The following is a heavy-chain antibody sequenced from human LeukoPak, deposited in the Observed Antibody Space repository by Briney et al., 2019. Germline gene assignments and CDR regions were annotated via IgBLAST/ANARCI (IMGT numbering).Heavy chain of an antibody. CDR1: GDSVSSISVA. Sequence: SQTLSLTCAISGDSVSSISVAWNWIRQSPSRGLEWLGRTYYRSKWYYEYAISVKSRINISPDTSKNQFSLQLTSVTPEDTAVYYCSLARSEYHYGMDVWGQGTTVNVFS. CDR3: SLARSEYHYGMDV. V-gene: IGHV6-1*01. J-gene: IGHJ6*02. CDR2: TYYRSKWYY.